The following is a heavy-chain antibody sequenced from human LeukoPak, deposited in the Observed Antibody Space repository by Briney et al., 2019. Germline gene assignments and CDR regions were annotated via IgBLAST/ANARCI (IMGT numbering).Heavy chain of an antibody. CDR1: GGSFSGYY. CDR3: ARAHYCSSTSCYSHGYGY. Sequence: SETLSLTCAVYGGSFSGYYWSWIRQPPGKGLEWIGEINHSGSTNYNPSLKSRVTISVDTPKNQFSLKLSSVTAADTAVYYCARAHYCSSTSCYSHGYGYWGQGTLVTVSS. J-gene: IGHJ4*02. D-gene: IGHD2-2*01. V-gene: IGHV4-34*01. CDR2: INHSGST.